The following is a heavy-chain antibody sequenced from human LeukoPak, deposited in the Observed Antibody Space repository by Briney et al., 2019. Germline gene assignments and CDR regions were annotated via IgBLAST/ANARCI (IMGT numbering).Heavy chain of an antibody. D-gene: IGHD2-2*01. CDR2: INQDGGEK. CDR1: GFTFKNSW. V-gene: IGHV3-7*01. Sequence: GGSLRLSCAASGFTFKNSWMSWVRQAPGKGLQWVANINQDGGEKYYVDSVKGRFTISRDNAKNSLYLQMSSLRAEDTAVYYCARDSTSFKAPFDYWGQGTLVTVSS. J-gene: IGHJ4*02. CDR3: ARDSTSFKAPFDY.